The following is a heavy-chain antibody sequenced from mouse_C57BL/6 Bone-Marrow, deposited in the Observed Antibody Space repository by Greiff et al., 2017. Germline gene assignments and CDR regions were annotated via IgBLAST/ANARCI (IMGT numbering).Heavy chain of an antibody. CDR1: GYAFSSYW. D-gene: IGHD2-12*01. CDR2: IYPGDGDT. Sequence: QVQLKESGAELVKPGASVKISCKASGYAFSSYWMNWVKQRPGKGLEWIGQIYPGDGDTNYNGKFKGKATLTADKSSSTAYMQLSRLTSEDSAVYFCAGSYDNYAMDYWGQGTSVTVSA. J-gene: IGHJ4*01. V-gene: IGHV1-80*01. CDR3: AGSYDNYAMDY.